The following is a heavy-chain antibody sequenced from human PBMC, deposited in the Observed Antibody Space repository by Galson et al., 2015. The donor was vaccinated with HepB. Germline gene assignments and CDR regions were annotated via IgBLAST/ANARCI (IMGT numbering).Heavy chain of an antibody. CDR2: IYYSGST. CDR3: ARHRVIVLTMVRGAELSEDY. CDR1: GGSISSSSYY. D-gene: IGHD3-10*01. V-gene: IGHV4-39*01. J-gene: IGHJ4*02. Sequence: SETLSLTCTVSGGSISSSSYYWGWIRQPPGKGLEWIGSIYYSGSTYYNPSLKSRVTISVDTSKNQFSLKLSSVTAADTAVYYCARHRVIVLTMVRGAELSEDYWGQGTLVTVSS.